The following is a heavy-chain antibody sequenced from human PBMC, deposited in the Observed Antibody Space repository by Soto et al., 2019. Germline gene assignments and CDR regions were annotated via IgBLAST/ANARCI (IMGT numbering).Heavy chain of an antibody. Sequence: PGGSLRLSCAASGSTFSNYAMNWVRQAPGKGLEWVSSISSSGGSTYYAGSVKGRFTISRDNSKNTLYLQMNSLRAEDTAIYYCAKKTWTIAGSPGVWGQGTTVTVSS. V-gene: IGHV3-23*01. D-gene: IGHD6-13*01. CDR2: ISSSGGST. J-gene: IGHJ6*02. CDR1: GSTFSNYA. CDR3: AKKTWTIAGSPGV.